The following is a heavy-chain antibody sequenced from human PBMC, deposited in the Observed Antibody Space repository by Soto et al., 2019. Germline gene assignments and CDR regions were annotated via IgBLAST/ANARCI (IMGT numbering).Heavy chain of an antibody. Sequence: QVQLVQSGAEVKKPGSSVKVSCKASGGTFSSYAISWVRQAPGQGLEWMGGIIPIFGTANYAQKFQGRVTITADESTSTTYMELSSLRSEDTAVYYCATSLYCISTSCYVDPYGMDVWGQGTTVTVSS. V-gene: IGHV1-69*12. CDR1: GGTFSSYA. J-gene: IGHJ6*02. CDR2: IIPIFGTA. CDR3: ATSLYCISTSCYVDPYGMDV. D-gene: IGHD2-2*01.